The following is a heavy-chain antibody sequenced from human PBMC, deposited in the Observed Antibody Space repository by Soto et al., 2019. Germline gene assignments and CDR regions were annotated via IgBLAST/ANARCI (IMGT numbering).Heavy chain of an antibody. CDR3: AKDRDYYDSSGYADY. CDR1: GFTFSSYA. CDR2: ISGSGGST. D-gene: IGHD3-22*01. J-gene: IGHJ4*02. Sequence: GGSLRLSCAASGFTFSSYAMSWVRQAPGKGLEWVSAISGSGGSTYYADSVKGRFTISRDNSKNTLYLQMNSLRAEDTAVYYCAKDRDYYDSSGYADYWGQGTLVTVYS. V-gene: IGHV3-23*01.